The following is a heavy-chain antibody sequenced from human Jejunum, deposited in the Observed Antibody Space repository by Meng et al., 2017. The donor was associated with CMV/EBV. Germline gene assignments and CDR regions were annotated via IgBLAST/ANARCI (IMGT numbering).Heavy chain of an antibody. Sequence: CAAAGFTLRSYTMNWVRQAPGKVLEWVSSISSSSTEIYYTETVKGRFTISRDNAKNSLYLQIHSLRAEDTAVYYCARDLWSYGYEDYWGQGTLVTVSS. D-gene: IGHD5-18*01. CDR1: GFTLRSYT. J-gene: IGHJ4*02. V-gene: IGHV3-21*01. CDR3: ARDLWSYGYEDY. CDR2: ISSSSTEI.